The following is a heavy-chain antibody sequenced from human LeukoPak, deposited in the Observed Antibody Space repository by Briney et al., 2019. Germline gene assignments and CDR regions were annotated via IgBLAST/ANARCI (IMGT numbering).Heavy chain of an antibody. CDR2: INPNSGGT. D-gene: IGHD3-9*01. CDR1: GYTFTGYY. J-gene: IGHJ1*01. V-gene: IGHV1-2*02. Sequence: ASVKVSCKASGYTFTGYYMHWGRQAPGQGLEWMGWINPNSGGTNYAQKFQGRVTMTRDTSISTAYMELSRLRSDDTAVYYCARYDILTGSFQHWGQGTLVTVSS. CDR3: ARYDILTGSFQH.